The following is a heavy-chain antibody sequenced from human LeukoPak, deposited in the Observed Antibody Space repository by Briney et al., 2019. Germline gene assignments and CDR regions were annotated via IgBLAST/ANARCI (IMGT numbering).Heavy chain of an antibody. CDR3: ARDRIVGATTESFDY. Sequence: GRSLRLSCAASGFTFDDYGMSWVSQAPGKGLEWVSGINWNGGSTGYADSVKGRFTISRDNAKNSLYLQMNSLRAEDTALYYCARDRIVGATTESFDYWGQGTLVTVSS. J-gene: IGHJ4*02. CDR2: INWNGGST. V-gene: IGHV3-20*04. CDR1: GFTFDDYG. D-gene: IGHD1-26*01.